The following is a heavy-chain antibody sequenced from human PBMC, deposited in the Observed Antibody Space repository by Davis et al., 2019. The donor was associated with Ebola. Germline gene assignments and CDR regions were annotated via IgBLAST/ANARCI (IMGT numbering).Heavy chain of an antibody. J-gene: IGHJ4*02. V-gene: IGHV4-59*11. CDR3: ARFGHGAY. CDR1: DDSISGHY. D-gene: IGHD3-16*01. CDR2: ISGSGRT. Sequence: PSETLSLTCTVSDDSISGHYSNWFRQPPGKGLEWIGFISGSGRTSYNPSLTSRITISADTSKNQFSLNLSSVTAADTAVYFCARFGHGAYWGQGTLVTVSS.